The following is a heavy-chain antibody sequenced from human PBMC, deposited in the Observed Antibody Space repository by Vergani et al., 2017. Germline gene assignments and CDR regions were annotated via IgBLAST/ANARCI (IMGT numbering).Heavy chain of an antibody. J-gene: IGHJ3*02. CDR2: INSDGSST. CDR1: GFTFSSYA. CDR3: AREGITIFGVVIDDAFDI. Sequence: EVQLLESGGGLVQPGGSLRFSCAASGFTFSSYAMSWVRQAPGKGLEWVSRINSDGSSTSYADSVKGRFTISRDNAKNTLYLQMNSLRAEDTAVYYCAREGITIFGVVIDDAFDIWGQGTMVTVSS. D-gene: IGHD3-3*01. V-gene: IGHV3-74*01.